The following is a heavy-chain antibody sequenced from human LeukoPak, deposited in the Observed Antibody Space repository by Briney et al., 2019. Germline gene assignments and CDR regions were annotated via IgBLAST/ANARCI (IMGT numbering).Heavy chain of an antibody. V-gene: IGHV3-7*01. Sequence: GGSLRLSCAASGFNFSNYWMNWVRQAPGKGLEWVANIKQDGSEKYYVDSVKGRFTISRDNVNNSLYLQINSLRAEDTAVYYCARDRFKSWKQLWATLDYWGQGTLVTVSS. CDR1: GFNFSNYW. J-gene: IGHJ4*02. CDR3: ARDRFKSWKQLWATLDY. CDR2: IKQDGSEK. D-gene: IGHD5-18*01.